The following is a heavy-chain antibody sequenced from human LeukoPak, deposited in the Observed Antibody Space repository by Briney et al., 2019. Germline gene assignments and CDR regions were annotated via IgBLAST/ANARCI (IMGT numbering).Heavy chain of an antibody. D-gene: IGHD3-22*01. CDR1: GFTFSSYA. Sequence: GGSLRLSCAASGFTFSSYAMHWVRQAPGKGLEWVAVISYDGSNKYYADSVKGRFTISRDNSKNTLYLQMNSLRAEDTAVYYCAKDQGYDTSGYYYDFDYWGQGTLVTVSS. CDR2: ISYDGSNK. CDR3: AKDQGYDTSGYYYDFDY. V-gene: IGHV3-30-3*01. J-gene: IGHJ4*02.